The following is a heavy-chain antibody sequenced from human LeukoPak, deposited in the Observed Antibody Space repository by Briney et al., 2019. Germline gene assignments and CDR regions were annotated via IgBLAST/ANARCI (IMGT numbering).Heavy chain of an antibody. D-gene: IGHD6-13*01. J-gene: IGHJ4*02. V-gene: IGHV2-5*02. Sequence: ESGPTLVNPTQTLTLTCTVSGFSLSTSGVGVGWIRQPPGKALEWLALIYWDDDKRYSPSLRSRLTIMKDTSKNQVVFTMTNMDPVDTATYYCAHGAGGGTVLAYWGQGTLVTVSS. CDR3: AHGAGGGTVLAY. CDR2: IYWDDDK. CDR1: GFSLSTSGVG.